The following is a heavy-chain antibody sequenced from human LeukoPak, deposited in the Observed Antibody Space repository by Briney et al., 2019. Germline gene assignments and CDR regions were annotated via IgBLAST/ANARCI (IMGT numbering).Heavy chain of an antibody. D-gene: IGHD6-6*01. CDR1: GYTFTSYY. Sequence: ASVKVSCKASGYTFTSYYMHWVRQAPGQGVEWMGWINPNSGDTNFAQKFQGRAAMTSDTSISTAYLELGSLRSDDTAVYFCARARWQLVPYFDSWGQGTLVTVSS. V-gene: IGHV1-2*02. J-gene: IGHJ4*02. CDR3: ARARWQLVPYFDS. CDR2: INPNSGDT.